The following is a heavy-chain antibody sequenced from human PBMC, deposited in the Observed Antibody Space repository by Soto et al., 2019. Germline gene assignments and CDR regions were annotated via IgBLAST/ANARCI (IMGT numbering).Heavy chain of an antibody. CDR1: GGSFSGYY. V-gene: IGHV4-34*01. CDR3: ACRIAAAGKLNYFDY. CDR2: INHSGST. D-gene: IGHD6-13*01. Sequence: PSETLSLTCAVYGGSFSGYYWSWIRQPPGKGLEWIGEINHSGSTNYNPSLKSRVTISVDTSKNQFSLKLSSVTAADTAVYYCACRIAAAGKLNYFDYWGQGTLVTVSS. J-gene: IGHJ4*02.